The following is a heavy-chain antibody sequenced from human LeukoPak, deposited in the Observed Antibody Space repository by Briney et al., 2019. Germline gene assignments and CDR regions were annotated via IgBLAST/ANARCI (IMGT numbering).Heavy chain of an antibody. D-gene: IGHD6-13*01. CDR1: GGSFSGYY. Sequence: SSETLSLTCAVYGGSFSGYYWSWIRQPPGKGLEWIGEINHSGSTNYNPSLKSRVTISVDTSKNQFSPKLSSVTAADTAVYYCACSEGYSSSWFDYWGQGTLVTVSS. CDR2: INHSGST. V-gene: IGHV4-34*01. J-gene: IGHJ5*01. CDR3: ACSEGYSSSWFDY.